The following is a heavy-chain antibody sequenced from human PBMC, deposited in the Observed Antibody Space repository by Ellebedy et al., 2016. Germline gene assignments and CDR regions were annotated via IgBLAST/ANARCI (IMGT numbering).Heavy chain of an antibody. CDR2: IRTKPYGGTT. CDR3: ARPFSAERDSGGYYLLAH. Sequence: GESLKISCPGSGFTFGDYAMTWFRQAPGKGLEWVGFIRTKPYGGTTEFAASVRGRFSISRDDSKSIAYLQMNSLRIEDTAVYFCARPFSAERDSGGYYLLAHWGQGIRVTVSS. J-gene: IGHJ4*02. CDR1: GFTFGDYA. V-gene: IGHV3-49*03. D-gene: IGHD1-26*01.